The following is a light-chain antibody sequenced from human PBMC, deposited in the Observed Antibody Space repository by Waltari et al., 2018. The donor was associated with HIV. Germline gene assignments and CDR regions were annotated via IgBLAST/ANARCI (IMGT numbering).Light chain of an antibody. Sequence: QSILTQSPSASTAPGQGVTISCSGSNSNVGSNAVNWYQRLPVTAPNLLIYSNDKRPSGVADRFTGSKSGASASLAISGLQSEDEGDYYCATWDDSLNGVLFGGGTKVTVL. CDR3: ATWDDSLNGVL. V-gene: IGLV1-44*01. CDR2: SND. CDR1: NSNVGSNA. J-gene: IGLJ2*01.